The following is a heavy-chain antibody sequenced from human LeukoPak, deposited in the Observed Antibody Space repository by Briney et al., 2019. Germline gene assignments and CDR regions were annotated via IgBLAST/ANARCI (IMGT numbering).Heavy chain of an antibody. CDR1: GYSFTSYW. V-gene: IGHV5-10-1*01. Sequence: GESLKISCKGSGYSFTSYWINWVRQMPGKGLEWMGRIDPSDSYTNYSPSFQGHVTISADKSISTAYLQWSSLKASDTAMYYCARRGLFGGYDPSWSDPWGQGTLVTVSS. CDR2: IDPSDSYT. D-gene: IGHD5-12*01. CDR3: ARRGLFGGYDPSWSDP. J-gene: IGHJ5*02.